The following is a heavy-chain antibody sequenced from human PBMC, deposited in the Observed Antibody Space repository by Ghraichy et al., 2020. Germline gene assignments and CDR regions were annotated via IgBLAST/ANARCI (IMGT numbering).Heavy chain of an antibody. D-gene: IGHD3-9*01. Sequence: GESLNISCAASGFIVSDNFMSWVRQAPGKGLEWVSGIYRGGNTKYADSVKGRFTISRDNSRNTLLLQMNSLSSEDTAVYYCARHSVLRYFDWLTGMDVWGQGTTVTVSS. CDR3: ARHSVLRYFDWLTGMDV. V-gene: IGHV3-53*01. CDR2: IYRGGNT. CDR1: GFIVSDNF. J-gene: IGHJ6*02.